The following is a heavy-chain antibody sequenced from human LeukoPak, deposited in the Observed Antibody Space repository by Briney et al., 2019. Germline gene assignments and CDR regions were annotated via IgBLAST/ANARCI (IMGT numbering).Heavy chain of an antibody. CDR1: GGSISSYY. V-gene: IGHV4-59*01. J-gene: IGHJ6*02. CDR3: ARARYGSGTYYYYYYGMDV. D-gene: IGHD3-10*01. Sequence: SETLSLTCTVSGGSISSYYWSWIRQPPGKGLECIGYIYYSGSTNYNPSLKSRVTISVDTSKNQFSLKLSSVTAADTAVYYCARARYGSGTYYYYYYGMDVWGQGTTVTVSS. CDR2: IYYSGST.